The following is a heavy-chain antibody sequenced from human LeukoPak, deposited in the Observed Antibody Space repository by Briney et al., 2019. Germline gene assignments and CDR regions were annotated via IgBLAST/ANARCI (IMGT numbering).Heavy chain of an antibody. Sequence: SETLSLTCTVSGGSISSSGYYWGWIRQSPGKGLEWIGTIYYSGSTDYNPSLKSRVTMSVDTSKNQFSLKLSSVTAADTAVYYCARPLMATKEIDYWGQGTLVTVSS. V-gene: IGHV4-39*01. CDR1: GGSISSSGYY. J-gene: IGHJ4*02. CDR3: ARPLMATKEIDY. D-gene: IGHD5-24*01. CDR2: IYYSGST.